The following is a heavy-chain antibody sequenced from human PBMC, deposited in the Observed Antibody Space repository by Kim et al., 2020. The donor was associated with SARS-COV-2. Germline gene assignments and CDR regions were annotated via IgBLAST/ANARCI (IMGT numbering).Heavy chain of an antibody. J-gene: IGHJ4*02. Sequence: GGSLRLSCAASGFTFSKYAMSWVRQAPGKGLEWVSAITDDGGDTYHADSVKGRLTISRGNSQNTLYLQMSSLSSDDTAIYYCVKGSAASRPYYFDYWGQGTLVTVSS. CDR2: ITDDGGDT. V-gene: IGHV3-23*01. CDR3: VKGSAASRPYYFDY. CDR1: GFTFSKYA. D-gene: IGHD3-16*01.